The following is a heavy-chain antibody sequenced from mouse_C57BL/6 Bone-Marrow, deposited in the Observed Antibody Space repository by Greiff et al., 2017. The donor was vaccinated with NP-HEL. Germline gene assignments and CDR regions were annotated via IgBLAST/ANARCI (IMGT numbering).Heavy chain of an antibody. J-gene: IGHJ3*01. D-gene: IGHD1-1*01. V-gene: IGHV1-39*01. Sequence: EVQLQQSGPELVKPGASVKISCKASGYSFTDYNMNWVKQSNGKSLEWIGVINPNYGTTSYNQKFKGKATLTVDQSSSTDYMQLDSLASEDSAVYYCARSYYGSPSKYAYWGQGTVVTVSA. CDR1: GYSFTDYN. CDR3: ARSYYGSPSKYAY. CDR2: INPNYGTT.